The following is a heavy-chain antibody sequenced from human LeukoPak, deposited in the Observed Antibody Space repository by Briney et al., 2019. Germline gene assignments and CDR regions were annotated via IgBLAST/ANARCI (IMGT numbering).Heavy chain of an antibody. D-gene: IGHD3-10*01. Sequence: PSETLSLTCTVSGGSISSYYWSWIRQPPGKGLEWIGYIYYSGSTNYNPSLKSRVTISVDTSKNQFSLKLSSVTAADTAVYYCARHRRFGELDPWGQGTLVTVSS. J-gene: IGHJ5*02. V-gene: IGHV4-59*08. CDR3: ARHRRFGELDP. CDR2: IYYSGST. CDR1: GGSISSYY.